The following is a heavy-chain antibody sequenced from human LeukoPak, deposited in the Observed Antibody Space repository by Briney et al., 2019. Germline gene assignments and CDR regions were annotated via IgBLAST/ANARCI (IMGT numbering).Heavy chain of an antibody. CDR1: GFTFSSYW. J-gene: IGHJ4*02. CDR2: IKQDGSEK. Sequence: GGSLRLSCAASGFTFSSYWMSWLRQAPGKGLEGGANIKQDGSEKYYVDSVKGRFTISRDNAKNSLYLQMNSLRAEDTAVYYCARDKTGTYYFDYWGQGTLVTVSS. CDR3: ARDKTGTYYFDY. D-gene: IGHD3-10*01. V-gene: IGHV3-7*03.